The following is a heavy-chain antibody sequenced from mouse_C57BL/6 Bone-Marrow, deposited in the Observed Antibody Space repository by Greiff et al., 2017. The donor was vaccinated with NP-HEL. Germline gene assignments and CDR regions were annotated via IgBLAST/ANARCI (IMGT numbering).Heavy chain of an antibody. V-gene: IGHV3-6*01. Sequence: ESGPGLVKPSQSLSLTCSVTGYSITSGYYWNWIRQFPGNKLEWMGYISYDGSNNYNPSLKNRISITRDTSKNQFFLKLNSVTTEDTATYYCARILGAYWGQGTLVTVSA. CDR3: ARILGAY. CDR2: ISYDGSN. D-gene: IGHD4-1*01. CDR1: GYSITSGYY. J-gene: IGHJ3*01.